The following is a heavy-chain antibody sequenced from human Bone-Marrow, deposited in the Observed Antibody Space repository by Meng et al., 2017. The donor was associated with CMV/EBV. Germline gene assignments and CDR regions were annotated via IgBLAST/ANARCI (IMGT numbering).Heavy chain of an antibody. J-gene: IGHJ6*02. CDR2: ISYDGSNK. V-gene: IGHV3-30*19. CDR3: ARSTPYYYGMDG. CDR1: GFTFSSYG. Sequence: GESLKISCAASGFTFSSYGMHWVRQAPGKGLEWVAVISYDGSNKYYADSVKGRFTISRDNSKNTLYLQMNSLRAEDTAVYYCARSTPYYYGMDGWGQGTTVTVSS.